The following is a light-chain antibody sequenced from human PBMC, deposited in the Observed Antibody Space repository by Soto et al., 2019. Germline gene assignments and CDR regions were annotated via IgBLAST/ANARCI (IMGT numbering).Light chain of an antibody. Sequence: EIVLTQSPGTLSLSPGERATLSCRASQSVSSSYLAWYQQKPGQTPRLLIYGASSRATGIPARFRGSGSGTDFTLTISRLEPEDFAVYYCQQYGRSFGQGTRLEIK. CDR1: QSVSSSY. J-gene: IGKJ5*01. CDR3: QQYGRS. V-gene: IGKV3-20*01. CDR2: GAS.